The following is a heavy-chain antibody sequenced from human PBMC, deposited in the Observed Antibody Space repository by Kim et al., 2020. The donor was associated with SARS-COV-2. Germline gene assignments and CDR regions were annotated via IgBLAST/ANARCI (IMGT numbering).Heavy chain of an antibody. J-gene: IGHJ4*02. CDR3: AKDRAAKNWNNPGY. CDR2: TSHDGNHK. CDR1: GFTFSSYG. V-gene: IGHV3-30*18. D-gene: IGHD1-1*01. Sequence: GGSLRLSCAASGFTFSSYGMHWVRQAPGKGLEWVAATSHDGNHKLYGAAVQGRFTISRDNSKRMMHLEMNSLRPEDTAMYYCAKDRAAKNWNNPGYWGQGTLVTVSS.